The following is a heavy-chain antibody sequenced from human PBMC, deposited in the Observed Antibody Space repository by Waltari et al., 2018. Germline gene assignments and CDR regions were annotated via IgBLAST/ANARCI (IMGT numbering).Heavy chain of an antibody. J-gene: IGHJ6*02. Sequence: QVQLVQSGAEVKKPGSSVKVSCKASGGTFSSYAISWVRQAPGQGLEWMGGVIPIFGTATYAQKFQGRVTITADESTSTAYMELSSLRSEDTAVYYCARGNSIFGVVIMDYYYGMDVWGQGTTVTVSS. CDR3: ARGNSIFGVVIMDYYYGMDV. CDR1: GGTFSSYA. CDR2: VIPIFGTA. V-gene: IGHV1-69*01. D-gene: IGHD3-3*01.